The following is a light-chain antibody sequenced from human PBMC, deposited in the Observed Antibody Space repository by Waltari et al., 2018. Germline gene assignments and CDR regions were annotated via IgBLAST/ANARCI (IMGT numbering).Light chain of an antibody. Sequence: EIVLTQSPATLSLSPGERATLSCRASQSVSSYLAWSQQKPGQAPRLLIYDASNRATGIPARFSGSGSGTDFTLTISSLEPEDFAVYYCQQRSNWPPEYTFGQGTKLEIK. CDR1: QSVSSY. J-gene: IGKJ2*01. CDR2: DAS. V-gene: IGKV3-11*01. CDR3: QQRSNWPPEYT.